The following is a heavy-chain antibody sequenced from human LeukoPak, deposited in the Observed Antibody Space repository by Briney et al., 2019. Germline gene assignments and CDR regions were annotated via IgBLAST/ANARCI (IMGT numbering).Heavy chain of an antibody. Sequence: ASVKVSCKASGGTFSSYAISWVRQAPGQGLEWMGGIIPIFGTANYAQKFQGRVTITADESTSTAYMELSSLRSEDTAVYYCARGGGTYYGSGSYHYYYGMDVWGQGTTVTVSS. CDR1: GGTFSSYA. J-gene: IGHJ6*02. V-gene: IGHV1-69*13. D-gene: IGHD3-10*01. CDR3: ARGGGTYYGSGSYHYYYGMDV. CDR2: IIPIFGTA.